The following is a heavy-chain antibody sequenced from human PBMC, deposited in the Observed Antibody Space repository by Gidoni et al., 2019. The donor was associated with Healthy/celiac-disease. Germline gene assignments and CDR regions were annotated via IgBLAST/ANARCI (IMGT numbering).Heavy chain of an antibody. V-gene: IGHV3-33*01. D-gene: IGHD6-6*01. CDR3: ARGSSSANYFDY. J-gene: IGHJ4*02. CDR2: IWYDGSNK. Sequence: QVQLVESGGGVFQPGRSLRLSCAASGFPFSSYGMHWVRQAPGKGLEWVAVIWYDGSNKYYADSVKGRFTISRDNSKNTLYLQMNSLRAEDTAVYYCARGSSSANYFDYWGQGTLVTVSS. CDR1: GFPFSSYG.